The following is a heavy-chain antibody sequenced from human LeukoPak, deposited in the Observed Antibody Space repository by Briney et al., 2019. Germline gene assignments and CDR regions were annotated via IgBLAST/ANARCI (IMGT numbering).Heavy chain of an antibody. CDR2: IYYSGNT. J-gene: IGHJ4*02. Sequence: PSETLSLTCTVSGGSISSYYWSWIRQPPGKGLEWIGYIYYSGNTNSNPSLKSRVTLSVDTSKNQFSLKLSSVTAADTAVYYCARRLPAAGTLDYWGQGTLVTVSS. V-gene: IGHV4-59*08. CDR1: GGSISSYY. D-gene: IGHD6-13*01. CDR3: ARRLPAAGTLDY.